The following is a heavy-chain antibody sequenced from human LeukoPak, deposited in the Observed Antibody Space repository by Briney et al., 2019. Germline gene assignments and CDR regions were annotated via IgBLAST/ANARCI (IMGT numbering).Heavy chain of an antibody. CDR3: ARDKAVPAAGYYYGMDV. CDR1: GFTFSSYG. D-gene: IGHD2-2*01. J-gene: IGHJ6*04. CDR2: IWYDGSNK. V-gene: IGHV3-33*01. Sequence: GGSLRLSCAASGFTFSSYGMHWVRQAPGKGLEWVAVIWYDGSNKYYADSVKGRFTISRDNSKNTLYLQMNSLRAEDTAVYYCARDKAVPAAGYYYGMDVWAKGPRSPSPQ.